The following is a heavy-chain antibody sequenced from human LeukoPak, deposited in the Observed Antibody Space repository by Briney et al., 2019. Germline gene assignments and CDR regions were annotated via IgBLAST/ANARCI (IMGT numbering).Heavy chain of an antibody. CDR2: IRYDGSNK. Sequence: GGSLRLSCAASGLTFSSYGMHWVRQAPGKGLEWVAYIRYDGSNKHYADPVKGRSTISRDNSKNTLYLQMNSLRAEDTAVYYCAKAGGYYYDSSQLDYWGQGTLVTDSS. J-gene: IGHJ4*02. CDR1: GLTFSSYG. CDR3: AKAGGYYYDSSQLDY. D-gene: IGHD3-22*01. V-gene: IGHV3-30*02.